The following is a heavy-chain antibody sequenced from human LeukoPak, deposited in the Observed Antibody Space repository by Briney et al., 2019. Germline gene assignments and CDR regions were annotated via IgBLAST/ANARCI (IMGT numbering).Heavy chain of an antibody. CDR1: GYRFSDYA. Sequence: ASVKVSCKTSGYRFSDYAISWVRHAHGQGLQWMGGINTYNGDTEYAQRLQGRATMPIDTATATAYLEVRSLISDDTAVYYCARDLGEGAKRDLDFWGQGTLVTVSS. V-gene: IGHV1-18*01. D-gene: IGHD1-26*01. J-gene: IGHJ4*02. CDR2: INTYNGDT. CDR3: ARDLGEGAKRDLDF.